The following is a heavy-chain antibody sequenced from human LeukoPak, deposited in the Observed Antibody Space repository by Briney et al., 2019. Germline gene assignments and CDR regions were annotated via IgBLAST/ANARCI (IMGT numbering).Heavy chain of an antibody. V-gene: IGHV4-4*02. D-gene: IGHD1-1*01. CDR3: ARGTDAERYYYYYMDV. Sequence: PSETLSLTCTVSGDSITSSKWWSWVRQSPGKGLEWIGEIYNSGSTHYNPSLKSRVTMSLDKSKNQFSLRLSSVTAADTAMYYCARGTDAERYYYYYMDVWGKGTTVLVSS. CDR2: IYNSGST. CDR1: GDSITSSKW. J-gene: IGHJ6*03.